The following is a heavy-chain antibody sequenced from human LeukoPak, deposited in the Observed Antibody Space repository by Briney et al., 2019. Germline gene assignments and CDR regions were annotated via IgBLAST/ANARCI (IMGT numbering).Heavy chain of an antibody. J-gene: IGHJ4*02. V-gene: IGHV4-4*07. CDR3: GRGGPTEFFDY. D-gene: IGHD4-17*01. Sequence: SETLSLTCTVSGESINSFYWSWIRQPAGKGLEWIGRIYSSGSTNYSPSLKSRVTMSVDTSKNQFSLKLSSVTAADTAVYYCGRGGPTEFFDYWGQGTLVTVSS. CDR1: GESINSFY. CDR2: IYSSGST.